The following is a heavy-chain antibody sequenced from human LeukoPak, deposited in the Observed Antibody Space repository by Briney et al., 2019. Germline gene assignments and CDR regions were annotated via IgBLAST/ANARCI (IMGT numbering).Heavy chain of an antibody. V-gene: IGHV5-51*01. D-gene: IGHD3-22*01. Sequence: GESLQISCQGSGYSFTSYWIGWVRQLPGKGLEWMGIIYPGDSDTRYSPSFQGQVTISADKSISTAYLQWSSLKASDTAMYYCARAYTTYYYDSSGYNHDAFDNWGQGTMVTVSS. CDR3: ARAYTTYYYDSSGYNHDAFDN. CDR2: IYPGDSDT. CDR1: GYSFTSYW. J-gene: IGHJ3*02.